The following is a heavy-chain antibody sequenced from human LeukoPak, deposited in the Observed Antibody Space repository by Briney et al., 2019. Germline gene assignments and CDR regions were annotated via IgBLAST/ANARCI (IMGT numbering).Heavy chain of an antibody. CDR2: NNYSGST. D-gene: IGHD2-2*03. V-gene: IGHV4-34*01. Sequence: SETLSLTCTVSGGSITSYYWSWIRQPPARGLQWCGENNYSGSTNYNPSLKSRVTISVDTSKNQLSLKLSSVTAADTAVYYCARGIGYCSSTSCLDAFDIWGQGTVVTVSS. J-gene: IGHJ3*02. CDR1: GGSITSYY. CDR3: ARGIGYCSSTSCLDAFDI.